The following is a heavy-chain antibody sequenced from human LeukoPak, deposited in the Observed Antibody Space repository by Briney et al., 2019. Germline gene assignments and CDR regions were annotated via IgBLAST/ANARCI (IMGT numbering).Heavy chain of an antibody. CDR1: GGSISSYY. CDR2: IYYSGST. V-gene: IGHV4-59*08. CDR3: ARLNDGPLDY. Sequence: SETLSLTCTVSGGSISSYYWSWIRQPPGKGLEWIGYIYYSGSTNYNPSLESRVTISVDTSKNQFSLKLSSVTAADTAVYYCARLNDGPLDYWGQGTLVTVSS. J-gene: IGHJ4*02. D-gene: IGHD5-24*01.